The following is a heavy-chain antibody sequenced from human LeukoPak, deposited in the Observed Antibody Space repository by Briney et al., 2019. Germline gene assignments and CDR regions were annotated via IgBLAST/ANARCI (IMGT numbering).Heavy chain of an antibody. J-gene: IGHJ6*04. CDR2: ISGSGGST. CDR1: GFTFSSYA. D-gene: IGHD2-2*01. CDR3: AKSDCSSTSCSSYYFYGMDV. Sequence: AGGSLRLSCAASGFTFSSYAMSWVRQAPGKGLEWVSAISGSGGSTYYADSVKGRFTISRDNSKNTLYLQMNSLRAEDTAVYYCAKSDCSSTSCSSYYFYGMDVWGKGTTVTVSS. V-gene: IGHV3-23*01.